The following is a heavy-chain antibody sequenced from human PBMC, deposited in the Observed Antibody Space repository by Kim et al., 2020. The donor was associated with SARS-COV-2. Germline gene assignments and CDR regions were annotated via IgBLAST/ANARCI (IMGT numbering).Heavy chain of an antibody. CDR2: ISYDGVHK. CDR1: GFTFSSYA. D-gene: IGHD3-10*01. J-gene: IGHJ6*01. V-gene: IGHV3-30*04. CDR3: ATGGFAEIEFYYAGLDV. Sequence: GGSLRLSCVASGFTFSSYALHWVRQAPGKGLDWVAVISYDGVHKYYADSVKGRFTISKDKSRNTLYLQMNRLRHEDTALYYCATGGFAEIEFYYAGLDV.